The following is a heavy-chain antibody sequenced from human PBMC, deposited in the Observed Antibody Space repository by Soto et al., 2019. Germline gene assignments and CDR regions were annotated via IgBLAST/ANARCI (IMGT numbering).Heavy chain of an antibody. CDR2: SYDYGTTI. CDR1: GFNLGSYW. D-gene: IGHD1-1*01. CDR3: ARGGLEPFDY. J-gene: IGHJ4*02. V-gene: IGHV3-74*01. Sequence: PGGSLRLSCAPSGFNLGSYWMHWVRQAPGKGQVWVSRSYDYGTTINYAESVEGLITISRDDVNSEVYLKMSNLSAEDTAVYYCARGGLEPFDYWGQGALVTVSS.